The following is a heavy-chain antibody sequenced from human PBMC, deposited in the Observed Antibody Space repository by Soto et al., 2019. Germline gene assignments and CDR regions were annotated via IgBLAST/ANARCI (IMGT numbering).Heavy chain of an antibody. CDR1: GFTFRSYS. J-gene: IGHJ3*02. D-gene: IGHD2-2*01. Sequence: EVQLVESGGGLVQPGGSLRISCAASGFTFRSYSMNWVRQAPGKGLEWVSYISSGSSTKYYADSVKGRFTISRDNAKDSLYLQTNSLRADDTAVYYCARESYCSSTSCHSDPFDIWGQGTMVTVSS. CDR3: ARESYCSSTSCHSDPFDI. CDR2: ISSGSSTK. V-gene: IGHV3-48*01.